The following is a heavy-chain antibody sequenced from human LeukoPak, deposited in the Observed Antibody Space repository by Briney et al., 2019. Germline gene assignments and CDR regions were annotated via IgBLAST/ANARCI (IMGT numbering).Heavy chain of an antibody. Sequence: PSETLSLTCTVSGGSISSYYWSWIRQPPGKGLEWIGYIYYSGSTNYNPSLKSRVTISVDTSKNQFSLKLNSVTAADTAVYYCARRGVKTTRFDYWGQGILVTVSS. J-gene: IGHJ4*02. CDR3: ARRGVKTTRFDY. V-gene: IGHV4-59*01. D-gene: IGHD1-1*01. CDR1: GGSISSYY. CDR2: IYYSGST.